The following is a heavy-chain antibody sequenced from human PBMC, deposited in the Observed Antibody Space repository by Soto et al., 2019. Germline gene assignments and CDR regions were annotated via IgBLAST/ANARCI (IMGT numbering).Heavy chain of an antibody. D-gene: IGHD1-1*01. CDR1: GFTFTNYA. J-gene: IGHJ4*02. CDR3: ARDWTKFDY. Sequence: LRLSCAASGFTFTNYAMSWVRRAPGKGLEWVSAISGSGGSTYYADSVKGRFTISRDNPKNTLYLQMSILRAEDTAVYYCARDWTKFDYWGQGTLVTSPQ. CDR2: ISGSGGST. V-gene: IGHV3-23*01.